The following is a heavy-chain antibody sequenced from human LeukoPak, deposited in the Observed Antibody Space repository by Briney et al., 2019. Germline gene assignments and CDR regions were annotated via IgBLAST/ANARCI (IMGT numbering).Heavy chain of an antibody. CDR2: IIPIFGTA. D-gene: IGHD5-12*01. CDR1: GGTFSSYA. V-gene: IGHV1-69*13. Sequence: ASVKVSCKASGGTFSSYAISWVRQAPGQGLEWMGGIIPIFGTANYAQKFQDRVTITADESTSTAYMELSSLRSEDTAVYYCARESGYSGYDGLYYFDYWGQGTLVTVSS. CDR3: ARESGYSGYDGLYYFDY. J-gene: IGHJ4*02.